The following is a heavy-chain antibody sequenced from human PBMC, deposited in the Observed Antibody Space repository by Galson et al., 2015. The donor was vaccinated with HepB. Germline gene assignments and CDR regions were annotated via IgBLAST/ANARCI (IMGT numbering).Heavy chain of an antibody. J-gene: IGHJ5*02. CDR1: GFTFSSYE. CDR3: ARGLVVAATGDWFDP. D-gene: IGHD2-15*01. Sequence: SLRLSCAASGFTFSSYEMNWVRQAPGKGLEWVSYISSSGSTIYYADSVKGRFTISRDNAKNSLYLQMNSLRAEDTAVYYCARGLVVAATGDWFDPWGQGTLVTVSS. CDR2: ISSSGSTI. V-gene: IGHV3-48*03.